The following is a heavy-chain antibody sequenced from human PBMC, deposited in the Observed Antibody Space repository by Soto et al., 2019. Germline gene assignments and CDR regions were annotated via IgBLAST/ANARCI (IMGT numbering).Heavy chain of an antibody. CDR2: ISYDGSNK. D-gene: IGHD1-26*01. CDR1: GFTFSSYG. Sequence: QVQLVESGGGVVQPGRSLRLSCAASGFTFSSYGMHWVRQAPGKGLEWVAVISYDGSNKYYADSVKGRFTISRDNSKNTLYLQMNSLRAEDTAVYYCARSGSPGGSLDYWGQGTLVTVSS. V-gene: IGHV3-30*03. CDR3: ARSGSPGGSLDY. J-gene: IGHJ4*02.